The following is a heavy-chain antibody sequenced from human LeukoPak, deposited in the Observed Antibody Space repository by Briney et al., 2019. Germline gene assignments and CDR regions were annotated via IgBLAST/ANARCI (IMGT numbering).Heavy chain of an antibody. V-gene: IGHV3-30-3*01. CDR2: TSHEGSNK. Sequence: PGGSLRLSCAASGFTFSSYAMHGVRQAPGKGLGRVAVTSHEGSNKYYAASVKGRFTIPRDNSKNTLYLQMNSLRAEDPAEYYCAREGSGSYYALDYGGQGTLVTVSS. CDR3: AREGSGSYYALDY. J-gene: IGHJ4*02. CDR1: GFTFSSYA. D-gene: IGHD1-26*01.